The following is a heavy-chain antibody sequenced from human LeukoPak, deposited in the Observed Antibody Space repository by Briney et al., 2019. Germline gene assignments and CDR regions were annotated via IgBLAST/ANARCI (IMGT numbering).Heavy chain of an antibody. V-gene: IGHV3-11*04. CDR2: SSGSGSTI. CDR1: GFNFRDYY. CDR3: AKAPKRGSWYFDY. Sequence: PGGSLRLSCAASGFNFRDYYMSWIRQAPGKGLEWVSYSSGSGSTIYYADSVKGRFTISRDNAKNSLSLQMNTLRSEDTAVYYCAKAPKRGSWYFDYWGQGTLVTVSS. D-gene: IGHD6-13*01. J-gene: IGHJ4*02.